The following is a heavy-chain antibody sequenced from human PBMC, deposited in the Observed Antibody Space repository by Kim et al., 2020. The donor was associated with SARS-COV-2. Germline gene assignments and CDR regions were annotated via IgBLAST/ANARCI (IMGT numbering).Heavy chain of an antibody. V-gene: IGHV3-23*01. Sequence: ADSVKVRFTISRDNSENTLYLQMNSLRAEDTALYYCAKDLLSGGQEYYFDYWGQGTLVTVSS. J-gene: IGHJ4*02. D-gene: IGHD3-10*01. CDR3: AKDLLSGGQEYYFDY.